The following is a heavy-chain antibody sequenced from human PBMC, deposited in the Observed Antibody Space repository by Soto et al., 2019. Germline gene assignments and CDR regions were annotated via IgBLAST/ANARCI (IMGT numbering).Heavy chain of an antibody. D-gene: IGHD2-15*01. CDR1: GYTFTSYG. CDR2: ISAYNGNT. Sequence: ASVKVSCKASGYTFTSYGISWVRQAPGQGLEWMGWISAYNGNTNSAQKLQGRVTMTTDTSTSTAYMELRSLRSDDTAVYYCARDRCSGGSCYSAYWGQGTLVTVSS. CDR3: ARDRCSGGSCYSAY. V-gene: IGHV1-18*01. J-gene: IGHJ4*02.